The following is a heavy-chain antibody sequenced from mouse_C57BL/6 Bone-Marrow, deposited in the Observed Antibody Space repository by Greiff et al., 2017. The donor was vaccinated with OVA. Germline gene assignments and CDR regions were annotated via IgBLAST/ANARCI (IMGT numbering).Heavy chain of an antibody. D-gene: IGHD1-1*01. J-gene: IGHJ1*03. Sequence: VQLQQSGPGLVAPSQSLSITCTVSGFSLTSYAISWVRQPPGKGLEWLGVIWTGGGTNYNSALKSRLSISKDNSKSQVFLKMNSLHTDGTARYYCARSHYGSSRRYFDVWGTGTTVTVSS. CDR2: IWTGGGT. CDR3: ARSHYGSSRRYFDV. V-gene: IGHV2-9-1*01. CDR1: GFSLTSYA.